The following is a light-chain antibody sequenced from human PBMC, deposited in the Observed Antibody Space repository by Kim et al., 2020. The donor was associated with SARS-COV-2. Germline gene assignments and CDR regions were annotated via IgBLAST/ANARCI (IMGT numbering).Light chain of an antibody. CDR1: QNILTN. CDR2: SAS. Sequence: EIVMTQSPATLSVSPGERAIVSCRASQNILTNLAWYQQRPGQAPRLLIYSASTRATGIPGRFSGGGSGTEFTLTITSLHSEDSAVYFCHQYNTWPPYTFGQGTKLEI. J-gene: IGKJ2*01. CDR3: HQYNTWPPYT. V-gene: IGKV3-15*01.